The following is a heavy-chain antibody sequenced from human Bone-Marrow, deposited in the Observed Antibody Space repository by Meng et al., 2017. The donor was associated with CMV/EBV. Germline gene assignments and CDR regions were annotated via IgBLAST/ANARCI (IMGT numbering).Heavy chain of an antibody. V-gene: IGHV3-9*03. CDR2: ISWNSGSI. Sequence: SLKISCASSGFTFDDYAMHWVRQAPGKGLEWVSGISWNSGSIGYADSVKGRFTISRDNAKNSLHLQMNSLRAEDMALYYCAKAKSELLWFGELDVWGQGTTVTVSS. CDR3: AKAKSELLWFGELDV. CDR1: GFTFDDYA. D-gene: IGHD3-10*01. J-gene: IGHJ6*02.